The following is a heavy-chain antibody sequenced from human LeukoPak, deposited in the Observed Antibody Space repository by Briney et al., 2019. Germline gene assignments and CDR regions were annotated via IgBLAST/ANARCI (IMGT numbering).Heavy chain of an antibody. D-gene: IGHD3-16*01. CDR1: GFTFISYA. V-gene: IGHV3-30*03. J-gene: IGHJ4*02. CDR2: ISYDGSNK. CDR3: ASVEGVTDYLDR. Sequence: GRSLRLSCAASGFTFISYAMHWVRQAPGEGLEWVAVISYDGSNKYYADSVKGRFTISRDNSKNTLYLQMKSLRHEDTAVYYCASVEGVTDYLDRWGQGALVTVSS.